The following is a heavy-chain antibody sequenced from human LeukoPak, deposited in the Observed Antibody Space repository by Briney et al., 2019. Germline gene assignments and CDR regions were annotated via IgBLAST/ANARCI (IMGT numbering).Heavy chain of an antibody. Sequence: ASVKVSCKSSGYPFTAYEINWVRQAAGQGLEWMGWVHPDTGYADYAQKFQGRVTMTSDTSISTAYMELSSLRSDDTAVYFCARGPRNDPWGQGTLVTVSS. J-gene: IGHJ5*02. CDR2: VHPDTGYA. V-gene: IGHV1-8*01. CDR1: GYPFTAYE. D-gene: IGHD1-14*01. CDR3: ARGPRNDP.